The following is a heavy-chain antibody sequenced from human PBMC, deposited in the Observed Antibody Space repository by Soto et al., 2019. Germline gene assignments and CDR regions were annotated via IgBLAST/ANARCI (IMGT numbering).Heavy chain of an antibody. CDR3: SGGDYYHSSGYYFYYYTMDV. V-gene: IGHV4-39*01. J-gene: IGHJ6*02. CDR2: VYYGGST. CDR1: GGSISSSSYY. Sequence: QLHLQESGPGLVKPSETLSLTCTVSGGSISSSSYYWGWIRQPPGKGLEWIGNVYYGGSTYYNPSLKSRVTISVETSKSQFSLKLSSVTAADTALYYCSGGDYYHSSGYYFYYYTMDVWGQGTTVTVSS. D-gene: IGHD3-22*01.